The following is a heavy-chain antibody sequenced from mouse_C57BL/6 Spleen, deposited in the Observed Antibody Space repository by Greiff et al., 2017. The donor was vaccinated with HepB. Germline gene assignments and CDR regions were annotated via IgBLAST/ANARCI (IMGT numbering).Heavy chain of an antibody. V-gene: IGHV1-64*01. CDR1: GYTFTSYW. J-gene: IGHJ1*03. CDR3: ARRDDGYYRYFDV. CDR2: IHPNSGST. D-gene: IGHD2-3*01. Sequence: QVQLQQSGAELVKPGASVKLSCKASGYTFTSYWMHWVKQRPGQGLEWIGMIHPNSGSTNYNEKFKSKATLTVDKSSSTAYMQLSSLTSEDSAVYYCARRDDGYYRYFDVWGTGTTVTVSS.